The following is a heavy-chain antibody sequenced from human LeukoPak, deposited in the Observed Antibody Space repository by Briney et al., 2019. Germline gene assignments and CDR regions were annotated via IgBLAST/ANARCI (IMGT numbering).Heavy chain of an antibody. CDR2: ISGGNT. Sequence: PGGCLRLSCAASGFTLTNYAMNWVRQTPGKGLEWVSGISGGNTYYADSVRGRGTISIYSSNNTQYLHMELLRAEDTAVYLCAKGFTTGWSEGYLDYWGQGTLVSVSS. J-gene: IGHJ4*02. D-gene: IGHD6-19*01. V-gene: IGHV3-23*01. CDR1: GFTLTNYA. CDR3: AKGFTTGWSEGYLDY.